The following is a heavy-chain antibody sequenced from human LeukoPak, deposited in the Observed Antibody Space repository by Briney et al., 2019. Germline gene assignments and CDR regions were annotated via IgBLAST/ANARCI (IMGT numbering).Heavy chain of an antibody. CDR3: ARTSWRSHNWFDP. Sequence: SETLSLTCTVSGGSISSYYWSWIRQPAGKGLEWIGYIYYSGSTNYNPSLKSRVTISVDTSKNQFSLKLSSVTAADTAVYYCARTSWRSHNWFDPWGQGTLVTVSS. CDR1: GGSISSYY. D-gene: IGHD5-24*01. CDR2: IYYSGST. V-gene: IGHV4-59*01. J-gene: IGHJ5*02.